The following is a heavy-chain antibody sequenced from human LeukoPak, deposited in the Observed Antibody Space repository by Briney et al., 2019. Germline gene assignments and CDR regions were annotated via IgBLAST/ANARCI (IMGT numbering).Heavy chain of an antibody. V-gene: IGHV3-64*01. Sequence: PGGSLRLSCAASGLTFTTYAMHWVRQAPGRGLEYVSAISTDGGGTYYANSVKGRFTISRDNSKNTLYLQMGSLRVEDMAVYYCARYSSGSCYDYWGQGTLVTVSS. CDR2: ISTDGGGT. CDR1: GLTFTTYA. CDR3: ARYSSGSCYDY. J-gene: IGHJ4*02. D-gene: IGHD6-13*01.